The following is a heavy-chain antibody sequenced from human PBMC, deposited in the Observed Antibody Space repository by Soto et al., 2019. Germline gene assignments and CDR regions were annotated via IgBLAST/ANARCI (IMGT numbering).Heavy chain of an antibody. CDR3: ARRYCSSTSCRLDV. J-gene: IGHJ6*02. Sequence: QVQLVESGGGLVKPGGSLRLSCAASGFTFSDYYMSWIRQAPGKGLEWVSYISSSSSYTNYADSVKGRFTISRDNAKNSLYLQMNSLRAEDTALYYCARRYCSSTSCRLDVWGQGTTVTVSS. D-gene: IGHD2-2*01. V-gene: IGHV3-11*06. CDR2: ISSSSSYT. CDR1: GFTFSDYY.